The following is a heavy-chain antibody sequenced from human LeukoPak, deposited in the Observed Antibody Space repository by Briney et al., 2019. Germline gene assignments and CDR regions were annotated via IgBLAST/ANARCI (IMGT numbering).Heavy chain of an antibody. J-gene: IGHJ6*03. CDR1: GGTFSSYA. Sequence: ASVKVSCKASGGTFSSYAISWVRQAPGQGLEWMGGIIPIFGTANYAQKFQGRVTITTDESTSTAYMELSSLRSKDTAVYYCARAGVVVPAADRPYYYYYYMDVWGKGTTVTVSS. CDR2: IIPIFGTA. D-gene: IGHD2-2*01. CDR3: ARAGVVVPAADRPYYYYYYMDV. V-gene: IGHV1-69*05.